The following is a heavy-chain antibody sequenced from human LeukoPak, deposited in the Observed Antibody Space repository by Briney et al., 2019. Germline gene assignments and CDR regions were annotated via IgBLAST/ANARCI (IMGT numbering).Heavy chain of an antibody. V-gene: IGHV1-69*13. Sequence: GASVKVSCKASGGTFSSYAISWVRQAPGQGLEWMGGIIPIFGTANYAQKFQGRVTITADESTSTAYMELSSPRSEDTAVYYCARRDYGGNLNYWGQGTLVTVSS. CDR2: IIPIFGTA. CDR1: GGTFSSYA. D-gene: IGHD4-23*01. CDR3: ARRDYGGNLNY. J-gene: IGHJ4*02.